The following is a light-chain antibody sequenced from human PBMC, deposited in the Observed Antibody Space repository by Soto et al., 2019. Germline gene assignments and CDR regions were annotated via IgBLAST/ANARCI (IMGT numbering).Light chain of an antibody. Sequence: EIVMTQSPATLSVSPGERATLSCRASQSVSNNLAWYQQKPGQAPRLLIYGASTRATGIPARFSGSGSGTEFTLTLSSLQSEDFAVYCCQQYNNWPRTFGQGTKV. V-gene: IGKV3-15*01. CDR1: QSVSNN. J-gene: IGKJ1*01. CDR2: GAS. CDR3: QQYNNWPRT.